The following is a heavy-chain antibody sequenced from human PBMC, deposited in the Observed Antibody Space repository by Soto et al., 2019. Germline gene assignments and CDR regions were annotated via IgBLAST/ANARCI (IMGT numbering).Heavy chain of an antibody. V-gene: IGHV1-69*12. J-gene: IGHJ6*02. D-gene: IGHD3-10*01. CDR1: GGTFSSYA. CDR3: ARHGFGETYYYGMDV. CDR2: IIPIFGTA. Sequence: QVQLVQSGAEVKKPGSSVKVSCKASGGTFSSYAISWVRQAPGQGLEWMGGIIPIFGTADYAQKFQGRVTITAEESTRTAYMELSSLRSEDTAFYSCARHGFGETYYYGMDVWGQGTTVTVSS.